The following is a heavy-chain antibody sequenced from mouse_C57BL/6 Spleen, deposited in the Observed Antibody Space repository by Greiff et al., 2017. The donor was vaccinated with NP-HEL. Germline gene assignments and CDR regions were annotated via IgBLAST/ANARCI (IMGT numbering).Heavy chain of an antibody. D-gene: IGHD2-1*01. V-gene: IGHV1-4*01. CDR3: ARGDDLLYYYAMDY. Sequence: QVQLQQSGAELARPGASVKMSCKASGYTFTSYTMHWVKQRPGQGLEWIGYINPSSGYTKYNQKFKDKATLTADKSSSTAYMQLSSLTSEDSAVYYCARGDDLLYYYAMDYWGQGTSVTVSS. CDR1: GYTFTSYT. J-gene: IGHJ4*01. CDR2: INPSSGYT.